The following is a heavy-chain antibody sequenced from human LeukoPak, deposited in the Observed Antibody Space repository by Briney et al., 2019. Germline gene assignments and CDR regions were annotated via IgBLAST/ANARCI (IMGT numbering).Heavy chain of an antibody. Sequence: GESLKISCKGSGYSFTNYWIGWVRQMPGKGLEWMGTIYPGDSDTRYSPSFQGQVTISADKSISTAYLQWRSLKASDTGMYYCATRGYSGYDWSSYDTFDIWGQGTMVTVSS. J-gene: IGHJ3*02. V-gene: IGHV5-51*01. CDR1: GYSFTNYW. CDR2: IYPGDSDT. CDR3: ATRGYSGYDWSSYDTFDI. D-gene: IGHD5-12*01.